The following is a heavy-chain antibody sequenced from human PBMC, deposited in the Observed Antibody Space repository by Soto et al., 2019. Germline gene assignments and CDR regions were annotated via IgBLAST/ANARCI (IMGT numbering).Heavy chain of an antibody. D-gene: IGHD2-21*01. CDR1: GFSLSTRAVC. CDR3: ARISSYSYFDY. Sequence: SGPTLVNPTQTLTLTCTFSGFSLSTRAVCVSWIHQPPGKALEWLARIDWDNDKYYSASLKTRLTISKDTSKNQVVLTLTNMDPVDTATYYCARISSYSYFDYWGQGALVTVSS. CDR2: IDWDNDK. V-gene: IGHV2-70*11. J-gene: IGHJ4*02.